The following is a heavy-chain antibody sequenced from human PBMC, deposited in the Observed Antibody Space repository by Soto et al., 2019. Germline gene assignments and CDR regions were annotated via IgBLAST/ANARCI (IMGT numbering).Heavy chain of an antibody. D-gene: IGHD4-17*01. CDR2: ISYDGSVK. CDR3: TTVTTVDYYFDY. J-gene: IGHJ4*02. Sequence: LRLSCAAAGFIFSNYGMHWVRQAPGKGLEWVTIISYDGSVKYYADSVKGRFTISRDNSKNTLYLQMSSLKTEDTAVYYCTTVTTVDYYFDYWGQGTLVTVSS. V-gene: IGHV3-30*03. CDR1: GFIFSNYG.